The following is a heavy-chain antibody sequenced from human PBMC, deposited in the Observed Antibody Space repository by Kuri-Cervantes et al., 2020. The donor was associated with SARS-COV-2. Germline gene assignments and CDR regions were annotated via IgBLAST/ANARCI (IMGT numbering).Heavy chain of an antibody. Sequence: SETLSLTCTVSGGSISSYYWSWIRQPPGKGLEWIGYIYYSGSTNYNPSLKSRVTILVDTSKNQFSLKLSSVTAADTAVYYCAGGQIVVVLAVWGQGTLVTVSS. CDR3: AGGQIVVVLAV. CDR1: GGSISSYY. J-gene: IGHJ4*02. V-gene: IGHV4-59*01. CDR2: IYYSGST. D-gene: IGHD3-22*01.